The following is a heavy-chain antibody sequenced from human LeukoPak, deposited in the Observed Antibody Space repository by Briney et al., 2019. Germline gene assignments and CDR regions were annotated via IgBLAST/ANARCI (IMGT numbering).Heavy chain of an antibody. V-gene: IGHV4-39*01. CDR3: AKHEGSYYDKSGYTFDF. J-gene: IGHJ4*02. Sequence: PSETLSLTCSVSAGSVNSGVYYWGWVRQPPGKGLEWIGSIHSSGNSYCNPSLKSRVTLSVDTSKNQFSLKLSSVTAADRAVYYCAKHEGSYYDKSGYTFDFWGLGTLVTVSS. CDR2: IHSSGNS. CDR1: AGSVNSGVYY. D-gene: IGHD3-22*01.